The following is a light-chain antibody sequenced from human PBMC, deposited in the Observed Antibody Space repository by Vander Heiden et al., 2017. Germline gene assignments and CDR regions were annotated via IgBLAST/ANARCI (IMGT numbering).Light chain of an antibody. CDR1: QSLLHSNTYNY. Sequence: DIVMTQSPLSLPVTPGEPASISCRSSQSLLHSNTYNYLDWYLQKPGQSPHLLIYLGSIRASGVPDRFSGSGSGTDFTLKISRVEAEDVGVYYGMQALQTPTFGQGTKVEIK. CDR2: LGS. J-gene: IGKJ1*01. V-gene: IGKV2-28*01. CDR3: MQALQTPT.